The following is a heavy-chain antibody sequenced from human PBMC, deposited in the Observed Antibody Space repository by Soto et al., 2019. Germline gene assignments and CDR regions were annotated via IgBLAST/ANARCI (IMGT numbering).Heavy chain of an antibody. CDR2: IYPGDSDT. V-gene: IGHV5-51*01. D-gene: IGHD3-3*01. J-gene: IGHJ6*02. Sequence: PGESLTISCTCSGDSFTRYWIGWVRQMPGKGLEWMGIIYPGDSDTRYSPSFQGQVTISADKSISTAYLQWSSLRAEDTAVYYCARDYPEGGVVISYYYYGMDVWGQGTTVTVSS. CDR3: ARDYPEGGVVISYYYYGMDV. CDR1: GDSFTRYW.